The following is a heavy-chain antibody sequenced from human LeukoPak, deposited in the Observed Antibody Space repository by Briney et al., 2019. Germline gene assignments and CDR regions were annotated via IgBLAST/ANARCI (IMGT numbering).Heavy chain of an antibody. CDR2: ISGYNGLT. V-gene: IGHV1-18*01. D-gene: IGHD2-2*01. CDR3: ARVHIVVVPAAALFYYYYGMDV. J-gene: IGHJ6*02. Sequence: GASVKVSCKASGYSFTNNGISWVRQAPGQGLEWMGWISGYNGLTKYSQKFQGKFTMTTDTSTSTAYMELRSLRSDDTAVYYCARVHIVVVPAAALFYYYYGMDVWGQGTTVTVSS. CDR1: GYSFTNNG.